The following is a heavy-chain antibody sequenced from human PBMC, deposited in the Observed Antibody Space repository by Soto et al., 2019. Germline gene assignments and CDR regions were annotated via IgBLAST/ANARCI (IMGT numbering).Heavy chain of an antibody. D-gene: IGHD5-18*01. J-gene: IGHJ5*02. Sequence: TLSLTCTVSGGSISSGGYYWSWIRQHPGKGLEWIGYIYYSGSTYYNPSLKSRVTISVDTSKNQFSLKLSSVTAADTAVYYCARVLRGYRNAIALNWFDPWGQGTLVTVSS. V-gene: IGHV4-31*03. CDR2: IYYSGST. CDR1: GGSISSGGYY. CDR3: ARVLRGYRNAIALNWFDP.